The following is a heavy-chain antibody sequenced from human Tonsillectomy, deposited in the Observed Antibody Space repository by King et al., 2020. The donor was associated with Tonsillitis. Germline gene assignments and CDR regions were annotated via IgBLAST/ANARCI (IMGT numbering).Heavy chain of an antibody. J-gene: IGHJ2*01. CDR3: ARYYGSGNKPWYFDL. CDR2: ISYDGSNK. CDR1: GFTFSSYA. D-gene: IGHD3-10*01. Sequence: VQLVESGGGVVQPGRSLRLSCAASGFTFSSYAMHWVRQAPGKGLEWVAVISYDGSNKYYEDSVKGRFTISRDNSKNTLYLQMNSLRAEDTAVYYCARYYGSGNKPWYFDLWRRGTLVTVSS. V-gene: IGHV3-30-3*01.